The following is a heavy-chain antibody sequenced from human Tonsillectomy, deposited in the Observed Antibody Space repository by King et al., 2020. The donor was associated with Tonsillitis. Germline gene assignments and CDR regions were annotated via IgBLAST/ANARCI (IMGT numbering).Heavy chain of an antibody. Sequence: VQLVESGGGLVQPGGSLRLSCAASGFTFSSYAMSWVRQAPGKGLEWISAISGSGGSTYYADSVKGRFTISRDNSKNTLYLQMNSLIAEDTAVYYCANKSRRGHAFDIWGQGTMVTVSS. V-gene: IGHV3-23*04. CDR2: ISGSGGST. CDR3: ANKSRRGHAFDI. CDR1: GFTFSSYA. J-gene: IGHJ3*02.